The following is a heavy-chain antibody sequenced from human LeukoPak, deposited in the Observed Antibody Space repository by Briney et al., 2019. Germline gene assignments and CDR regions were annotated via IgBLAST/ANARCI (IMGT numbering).Heavy chain of an antibody. D-gene: IGHD3-9*01. V-gene: IGHV3-66*01. CDR3: ARDGHGNYDILTGYYYYGMDV. Sequence: GGSLGLSYAASGFTVSSNYMSWVRQAPGKGLEWVSVIYSGGSTYYADSVKGRFTISRDNSKNTLYLQMNSLRAEDTAVYYCARDGHGNYDILTGYYYYGMDVWGQGTTVTVSS. J-gene: IGHJ6*02. CDR2: IYSGGST. CDR1: GFTVSSNY.